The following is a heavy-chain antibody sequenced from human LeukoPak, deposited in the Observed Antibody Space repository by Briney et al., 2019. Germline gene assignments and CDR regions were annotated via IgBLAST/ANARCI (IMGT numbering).Heavy chain of an antibody. V-gene: IGHV4-34*01. J-gene: IGHJ4*03. CDR2: INRGGDT. Sequence: PSETLSLTCAVYGGSFSGYYWGWIRQPPGKGLEWIGEINRGGDTNCNPFLKSRATISIDTSRNYFSLKLSSVTAADTAVYYCARGRGTGSYFHDWGQGTLVTVSS. CDR1: GGSFSGYY. CDR3: ARGRGTGSYFHD. D-gene: IGHD3/OR15-3a*01.